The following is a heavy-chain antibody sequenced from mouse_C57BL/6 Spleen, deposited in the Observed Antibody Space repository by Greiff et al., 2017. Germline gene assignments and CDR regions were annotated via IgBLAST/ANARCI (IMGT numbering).Heavy chain of an antibody. V-gene: IGHV1-52*01. D-gene: IGHD4-1*01. CDR3: ARLGGTGTAY. CDR1: GYTFTSYW. Sequence: QVQLQQPGAELVRPGSSVKLSCKASGYTFTSYWMHWVKQRPIQGLEWIGNIDPSDSETHYNQKFQDKATLTVDKSSSTAYMQLSSLTSEYSAVYYCARLGGTGTAYWGQGTLVTVSA. J-gene: IGHJ3*01. CDR2: IDPSDSET.